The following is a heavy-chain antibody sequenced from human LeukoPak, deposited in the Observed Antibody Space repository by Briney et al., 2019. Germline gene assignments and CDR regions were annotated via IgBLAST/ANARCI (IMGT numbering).Heavy chain of an antibody. CDR1: TPSPTSIC. CDR2: IKSKTDGGTT. D-gene: IGHD3-22*01. Sequence: AGSLTLSCHVYTPSPTSICTGCDSQAPGKGLEWVGRIKSKTDGGTTDYAAPVKGRFSISRDDSKNTLYLQMNSLRADDTAVYYCATDGVYDSSDFAGYWGQGTLVTVSS. J-gene: IGHJ4*02. CDR3: ATDGVYDSSDFAGY. V-gene: IGHV3-15*01.